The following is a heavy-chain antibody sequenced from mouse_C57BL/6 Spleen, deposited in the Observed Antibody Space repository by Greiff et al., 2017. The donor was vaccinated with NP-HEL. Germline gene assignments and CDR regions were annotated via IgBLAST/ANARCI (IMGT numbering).Heavy chain of an antibody. CDR1: GFSFNTYA. CDR3: VRHGGIYYDYDGYYAMDY. CDR2: IRSKSNNYAT. D-gene: IGHD2-4*01. J-gene: IGHJ4*01. Sequence: EVQLQESGGGLVQPKGSLKLSCAASGFSFNTYAMNWVRQAPGKGLEWVARIRSKSNNYATYYADSVKDRFTISRDDSESMLYLQMNNLKTEDTAMYYCVRHGGIYYDYDGYYAMDYWGQGTSVTVSS. V-gene: IGHV10-1*01.